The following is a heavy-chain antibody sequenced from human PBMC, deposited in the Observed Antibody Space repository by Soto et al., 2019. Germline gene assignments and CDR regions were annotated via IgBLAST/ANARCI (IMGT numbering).Heavy chain of an antibody. CDR3: SREKLPSDVGYYYYYGMDV. J-gene: IGHJ6*02. V-gene: IGHV3-48*03. CDR2: ISSIGSTI. D-gene: IGHD3-10*01. Sequence: GGSLRLSCAASGFTFSSYEMNWVRQAPGKGLEWVSYISSIGSTIYYTDSVKGRFTISRDNAKNSLYLQMNSLRAEDTAVYYFSREKLPSDVGYYYYYGMDVWGQGTTVTVSS. CDR1: GFTFSSYE.